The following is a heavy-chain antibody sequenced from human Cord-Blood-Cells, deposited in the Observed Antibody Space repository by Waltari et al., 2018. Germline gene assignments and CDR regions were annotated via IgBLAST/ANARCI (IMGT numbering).Heavy chain of an antibody. CDR3: ARRLVRGIGYNWFDP. CDR2: IYYSGST. Sequence: QLQLQESGPGLVKPSATLSLTCTVSGGSISSSSYYWGWIRQPPGKGLEWIGSIYYSGSTYYNPSLKSRVTISVDTSKNQFSLKLSSVTAADTAVYYCARRLVRGIGYNWFDPWGQGTLVTVSS. J-gene: IGHJ5*02. V-gene: IGHV4-39*01. CDR1: GGSISSSSYY. D-gene: IGHD3-10*01.